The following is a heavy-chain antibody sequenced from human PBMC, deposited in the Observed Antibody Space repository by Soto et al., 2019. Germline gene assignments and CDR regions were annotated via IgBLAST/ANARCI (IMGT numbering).Heavy chain of an antibody. V-gene: IGHV3-23*01. Sequence: GGSLRLSCAASGFTFSSYAMSWVRQAPGKGLEWVSAISGSGGSTYYADSVKGRFTISRDNSKNTLYLQMNSLRAEDTAVYYCAKDQALTGYSSRWQRYFDYGGEGPVVTVST. CDR3: AKDQALTGYSSRWQRYFDY. J-gene: IGHJ4*02. D-gene: IGHD6-13*01. CDR1: GFTFSSYA. CDR2: ISGSGGST.